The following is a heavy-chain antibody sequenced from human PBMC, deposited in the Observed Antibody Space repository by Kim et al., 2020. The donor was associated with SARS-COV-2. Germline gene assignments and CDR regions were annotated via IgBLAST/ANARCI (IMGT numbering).Heavy chain of an antibody. D-gene: IGHD6-13*01. CDR3: ASCGLIDGIAAAGNVYYYALPV. J-gene: IGHJ6*02. CDR2: IWYDGSNK. CDR1: GFTFSSYG. V-gene: IGHV3-33*01. Sequence: GGSLRLSCAASGFTFSSYGMYWVRQAPGKGLEWVAVIWYDGSNKYYADSVKGRFIISRDNSKNTLYLQMNSLRAEDTAVYYCASCGLIDGIAAAGNVYYYALPVCGQGTTVTVSS.